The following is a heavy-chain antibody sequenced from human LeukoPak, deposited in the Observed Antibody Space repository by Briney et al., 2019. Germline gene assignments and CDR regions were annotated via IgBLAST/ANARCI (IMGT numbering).Heavy chain of an antibody. D-gene: IGHD1-26*01. CDR1: GGSISSGGYS. V-gene: IGHV4-30-4*07. CDR3: ARDYRLKEGALDI. J-gene: IGHJ3*02. CDR2: IYYSGST. Sequence: SETLSLTCAVSGGSISSGGYSWSWIRQPPGKGLEWIGYIYYSGSTNYNPSLKSRVTISVDTSKNQFSLKLSSVTAADTAVYYCARDYRLKEGALDIWGQGTMVTVSS.